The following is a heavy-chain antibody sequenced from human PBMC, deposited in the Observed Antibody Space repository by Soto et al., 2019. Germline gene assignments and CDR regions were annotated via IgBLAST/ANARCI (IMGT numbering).Heavy chain of an antibody. CDR2: IYWDDDK. D-gene: IGHD3-22*01. V-gene: IGHV2-5*02. CDR3: AHRTTVYDSSGLRFDY. J-gene: IGHJ4*02. CDR1: GFSVSTNGVG. Sequence: GPTLVNPTQTLTLTCTFSGFSVSTNGVGVGWIRQPPGKALEWLGLIYWDDDKFYSPSLKTRLTITKDASKNQVVLIMTNMDPVDTATYFCAHRTTVYDSSGLRFDYWGQGTLVTVSS.